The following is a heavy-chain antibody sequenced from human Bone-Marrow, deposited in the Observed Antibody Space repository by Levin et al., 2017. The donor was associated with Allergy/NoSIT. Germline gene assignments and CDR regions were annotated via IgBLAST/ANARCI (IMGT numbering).Heavy chain of an antibody. CDR2: INPRGGTP. CDR1: GYSLTTYF. CDR3: ARGDSGSYLDF. J-gene: IGHJ4*02. Sequence: PGASVKVSCKAFGYSLTTYFIHWVRQGPGQGLEWMGIINPRGGTPTYTQKFQGRFAMTTDTSTSTVYMDLSSLTSEDSAVYFCARGDSGSYLDFWGQGTPVTVSS. V-gene: IGHV1-46*01. D-gene: IGHD1-26*01.